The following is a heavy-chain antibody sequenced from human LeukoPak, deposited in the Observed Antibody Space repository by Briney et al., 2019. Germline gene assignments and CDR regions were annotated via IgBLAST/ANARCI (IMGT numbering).Heavy chain of an antibody. CDR1: GGSVSGYY. V-gene: IGHV4-34*01. D-gene: IGHD3-22*01. CDR2: INHSGST. J-gene: IGHJ6*02. Sequence: SETLSLTCGVYGGSVSGYYWNWIRQPPGKGLEWIGEINHSGSTSYNPSLKSRVTISLDTSKNQFSLKLRSATAADTAVYYCASRGDPRSSGYYHATNYYGMDVWGQGTTVTVSS. CDR3: ASRGDPRSSGYYHATNYYGMDV.